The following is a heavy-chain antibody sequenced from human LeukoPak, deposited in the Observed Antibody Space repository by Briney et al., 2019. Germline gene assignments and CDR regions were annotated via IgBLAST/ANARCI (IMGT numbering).Heavy chain of an antibody. Sequence: ASVKVSCKASGYTFTSYGISWVRQAPGQGLEWMGGIIPIFGTANYAQKFQGRVTITADESTSTAYMELSSLRSEDTAVYYCARAGDYGGNSVFDYWGQGTLVTVSS. V-gene: IGHV1-69*13. CDR2: IIPIFGTA. CDR3: ARAGDYGGNSVFDY. CDR1: GYTFTSYG. D-gene: IGHD4-23*01. J-gene: IGHJ4*02.